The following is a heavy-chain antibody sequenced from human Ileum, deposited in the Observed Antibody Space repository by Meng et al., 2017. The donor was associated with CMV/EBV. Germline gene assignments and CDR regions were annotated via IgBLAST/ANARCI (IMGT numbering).Heavy chain of an antibody. CDR3: ARGDSDY. CDR1: GFSFNSYT. V-gene: IGHV3-21*01. Sequence: GESLKISCAASGFSFNSYTMNWVRQAPGKGLDWVSSISSDSTYIYYADSVKGRFTISRDNAKNSLYLQMNSLRAEDTAVYYCARGDSDYWGQGTLVTV. J-gene: IGHJ4*02. D-gene: IGHD1-26*01. CDR2: ISSDSTYI.